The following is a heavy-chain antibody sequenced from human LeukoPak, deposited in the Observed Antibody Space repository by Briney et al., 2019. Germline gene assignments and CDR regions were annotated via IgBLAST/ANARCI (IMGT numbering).Heavy chain of an antibody. J-gene: IGHJ4*02. CDR1: GGSISSYY. CDR3: ARSTGYSYGFGYFDY. CDR2: IYYSGTT. V-gene: IGHV4-59*01. D-gene: IGHD5-18*01. Sequence: PSETLSLTCTVSGGSISSYYWSWIRQPPGKGLEWIGYIYYSGTTNYNPSLQSRVTMSVDMSKNQFSLKLSSVTAADTAVYYCARSTGYSYGFGYFDYWGQGTLATVSS.